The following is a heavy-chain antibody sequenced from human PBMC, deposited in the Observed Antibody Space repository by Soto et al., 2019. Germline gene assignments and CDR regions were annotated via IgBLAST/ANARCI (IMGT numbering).Heavy chain of an antibody. Sequence: GGSLRLSCAASGFTFSSYAMSWVRQAPGKGLEWVSAISGSGGSTYYADSVKGRFTISRDNSRNTLYLQMNSLRAEDTAVYYCSLSDRHYVMDFWGLGSKVIVSS. CDR1: GFTFSSYA. CDR3: SLSDRHYVMDF. J-gene: IGHJ6*02. CDR2: ISGSGGST. V-gene: IGHV3-23*01.